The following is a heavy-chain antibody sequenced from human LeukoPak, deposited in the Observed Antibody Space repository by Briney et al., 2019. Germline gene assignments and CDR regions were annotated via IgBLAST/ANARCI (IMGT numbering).Heavy chain of an antibody. CDR1: GFIFSHHG. D-gene: IGHD5-24*01. Sequence: GGSLRLSCAPSGFIFSHHGMNWVRQAPGKGLEWVSGIRADAVTTYYADSVKGRFIISRDNSKNTVYLQMNSLSAEDAAVYYCVKDDGWVQYANWGQGTLVTVSS. J-gene: IGHJ4*02. CDR2: IRADAVTT. CDR3: VKDDGWVQYAN. V-gene: IGHV3-23*01.